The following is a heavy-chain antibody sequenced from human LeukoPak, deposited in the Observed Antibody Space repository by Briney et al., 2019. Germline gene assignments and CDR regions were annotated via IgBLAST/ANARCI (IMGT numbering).Heavy chain of an antibody. Sequence: GASVKVSCKASGYTFTSYYMHWVRQAPGQGLEWMGIINPSGGSTSYAQKFQGRVTMTRDTSISTAYMELSRLRSDDTAVYYCARGNYYDSSGYYYGVYYYYYMDVWGKGTTVTVSS. J-gene: IGHJ6*03. CDR3: ARGNYYDSSGYYYGVYYYYYMDV. V-gene: IGHV1-46*01. CDR1: GYTFTSYY. CDR2: INPSGGST. D-gene: IGHD3-22*01.